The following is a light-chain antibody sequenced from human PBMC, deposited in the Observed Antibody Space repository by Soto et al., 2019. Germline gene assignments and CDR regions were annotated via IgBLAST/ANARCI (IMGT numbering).Light chain of an antibody. CDR2: QAS. CDR3: HQRQSWPRT. Sequence: EIVLTQSPATLSAFPGDRVTLSCRASQYINTRLAWYQHRPGQAPRLLIYQASIRAAGIPARFSASGTGTDFTLTISDVKPEDFEVYYCHQRQSWPRTFGQGTRLEIK. CDR1: QYINTR. V-gene: IGKV3-11*01. J-gene: IGKJ5*01.